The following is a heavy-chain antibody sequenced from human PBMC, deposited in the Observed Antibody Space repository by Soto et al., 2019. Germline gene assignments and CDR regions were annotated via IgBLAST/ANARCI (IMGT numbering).Heavy chain of an antibody. J-gene: IGHJ5*02. V-gene: IGHV3-21*01. CDR2: ISSSSSYI. CDR3: ARKGTGDSSSWFDH. CDR1: GFTFSSYS. Sequence: GGSLRLSCAASGFTFSSYSMNWVRQAPGKGLEWVSSISSSSSYIYYADSVKGRFTISRDNAKNSLYLQMNSLRAEDTAVYYCARKGTGDSSSWFDHWGQGPLLTLS. D-gene: IGHD6-13*01.